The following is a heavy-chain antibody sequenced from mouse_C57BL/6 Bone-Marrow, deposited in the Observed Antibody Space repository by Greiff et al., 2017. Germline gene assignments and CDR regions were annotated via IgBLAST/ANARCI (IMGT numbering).Heavy chain of an antibody. CDR1: GFTFSDYR. V-gene: IGHV5-15*01. Sequence: EVNLVESGGGLVQPGGSLKLSCAASGFTFSDYRMAWVRQAPRKGPEWVAFISNLAYSIYYADTVTGRFTISRENAKNTLYLEISSLRSEDTAMYYCARRGYGPYYAMDYWGQGTSVTVSS. CDR3: ARRGYGPYYAMDY. J-gene: IGHJ4*01. CDR2: ISNLAYSI. D-gene: IGHD2-2*01.